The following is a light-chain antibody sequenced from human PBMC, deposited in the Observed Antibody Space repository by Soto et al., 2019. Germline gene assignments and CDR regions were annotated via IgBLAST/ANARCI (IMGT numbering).Light chain of an antibody. CDR3: QQRSNFLT. CDR2: DAP. Sequence: EIVLTQSPATLSLSPGERATLSCRASQSVSSYLAWYQQKPGQAPRLLIYDAPNRATGIPARFSGSGSGTDFTLTISSLEPEDFAVYYCQQRSNFLTFGGGTKVEIK. J-gene: IGKJ4*01. CDR1: QSVSSY. V-gene: IGKV3-11*01.